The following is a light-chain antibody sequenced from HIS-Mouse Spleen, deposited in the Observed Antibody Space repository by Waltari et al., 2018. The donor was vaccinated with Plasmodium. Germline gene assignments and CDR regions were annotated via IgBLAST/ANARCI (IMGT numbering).Light chain of an antibody. CDR3: QQQNSNPIT. CDR2: AAS. Sequence: DIQMTQSPSSLSLSLGDRVTLTCRASQGISNYLAWFQQKTGQAPKTLIYAASSLQSGGLSKCCGSRAGREVTLTISSRQPADDAADYYQQQNSNPITFGQGTRLEIK. V-gene: IGKV1-16*02. CDR1: QGISNY. J-gene: IGKJ5*01.